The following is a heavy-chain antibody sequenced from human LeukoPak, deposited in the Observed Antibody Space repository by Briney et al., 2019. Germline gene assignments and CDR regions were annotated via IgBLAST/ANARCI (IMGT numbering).Heavy chain of an antibody. CDR2: IYYSGST. V-gene: IGHV4-59*01. CDR3: AAFVGRDAFDI. D-gene: IGHD1-26*01. CDR1: GGSISSYY. Sequence: SETLSPTCTVSGGSISSYYWSWIRQPPGKGLEWIGYIYYSGSTNYNPSLKSRVTISVDTSKNQFSLKLSSVTAADTAVYYCAAFVGRDAFDIWGQGTMVTVSS. J-gene: IGHJ3*02.